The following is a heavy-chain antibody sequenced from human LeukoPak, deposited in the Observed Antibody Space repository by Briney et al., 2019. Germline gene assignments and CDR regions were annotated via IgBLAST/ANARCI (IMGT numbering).Heavy chain of an antibody. Sequence: GGSLRLSCAASGFTFSASTIHWVRQASGKRLEWVGRIRTKANDYATRHTASLKGRFTISRDDSQNTAYLQMNSLTTEDTDVYYCVRHLAFGGSGLDFWGQGTLVSVSS. CDR3: VRHLAFGGSGLDF. J-gene: IGHJ4*02. CDR1: GFTFSAST. D-gene: IGHD3-3*01. CDR2: IRTKANDYAT. V-gene: IGHV3-73*01.